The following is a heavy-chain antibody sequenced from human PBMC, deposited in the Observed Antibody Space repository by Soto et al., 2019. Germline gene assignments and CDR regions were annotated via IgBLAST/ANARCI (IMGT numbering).Heavy chain of an antibody. CDR2: ISNSGGST. D-gene: IGHD4-17*01. J-gene: IGHJ3*02. V-gene: IGHV3-23*01. CDR1: GFIFSTYA. Sequence: LRLSCAASGFIFSTYAMNWVRQAPGKGLEWVSAISNSGGSTYYAESVRGRFTISRDNSINTLYLQMSSLRTEDTAVYYCAHPRGYGVFDAVDIWGQGTMVTVSS. CDR3: AHPRGYGVFDAVDI.